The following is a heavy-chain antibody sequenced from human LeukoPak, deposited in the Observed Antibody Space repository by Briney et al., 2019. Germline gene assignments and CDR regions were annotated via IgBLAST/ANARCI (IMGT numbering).Heavy chain of an antibody. CDR2: IYHRGSN. CDR3: ARGIMIRSGEIIVRNHFFDY. D-gene: IGHD3-16*02. J-gene: IGHJ4*02. CDR1: GGSISSGDSS. V-gene: IGHV4-30-2*01. Sequence: SETLFLTCSLSGGSISSGDSSWSWLRQPPGKGLEWIGSIYHRGSNDYNPSLESRVSISVDRSTNQFSLKMNSVTAADTAVYYCARGIMIRSGEIIVRNHFFDYWGQGSPVTVSS.